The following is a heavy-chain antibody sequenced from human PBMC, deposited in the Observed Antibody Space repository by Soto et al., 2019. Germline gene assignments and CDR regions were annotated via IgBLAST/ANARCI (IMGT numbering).Heavy chain of an antibody. CDR1: GYTFSNFW. CDR2: IYPGDHET. CDR3: ARGSSGYISSWYYFDY. V-gene: IGHV5-51*01. Sequence: PGESLKISCQCSGYTFSNFWIGWVRQLPGKGLEWMGIIYPGDHETRYSPSFHGKVTISADKSINTAYLQWNSLEASDTAFYFCARGSSGYISSWYYFDYWGRGTLVTVSS. J-gene: IGHJ4*02. D-gene: IGHD6-13*01.